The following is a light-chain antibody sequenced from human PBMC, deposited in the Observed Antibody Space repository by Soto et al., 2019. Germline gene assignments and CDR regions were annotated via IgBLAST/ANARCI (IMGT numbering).Light chain of an antibody. J-gene: IGLJ2*01. V-gene: IGLV3-1*01. Sequence: SYELTQPPSVSVSPGQTAIITCSGDKLGNKYACWYQQKPGQSPVLVIYQDNKRPSGIPERFSGSNSGNTATLTISGTQAMDVADYYCQAWDSRSYVVFGGGTNLTVL. CDR3: QAWDSRSYVV. CDR1: KLGNKY. CDR2: QDN.